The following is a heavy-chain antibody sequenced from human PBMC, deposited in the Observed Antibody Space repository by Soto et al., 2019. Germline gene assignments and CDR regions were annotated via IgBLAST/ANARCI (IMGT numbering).Heavy chain of an antibody. CDR3: ARDGIAAAEIDP. CDR2: INADNGNT. V-gene: IGHV1-3*01. D-gene: IGHD6-13*01. CDR1: WYTLTSYA. J-gene: IGHJ5*02. Sequence: GSMEVSFKAFWYTLTSYAMYLGRPAPGQRLEWMGWINADNGNTKYSQKFQGRVTITRDTSASTAYMELSSLRSEDTAVYYCARDGIAAAEIDPWGQGTLVTVSS.